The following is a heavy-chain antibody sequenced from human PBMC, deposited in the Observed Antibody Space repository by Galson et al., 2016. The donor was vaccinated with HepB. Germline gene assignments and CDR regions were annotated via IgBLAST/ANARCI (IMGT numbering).Heavy chain of an antibody. CDR2: IINLYGTA. CDR1: GGTFSSYA. J-gene: IGHJ6*02. Sequence: SVKVSCKASGGTFSSYAISWVRQAPGQGLEWMGVIINLYGTANYALKFQGRVTITADESTSTAHLEVSSPRYEDTAVYYCARVRDGYNTHFYYGMAVWGQGTSVTVS. V-gene: IGHV1-69*13. CDR3: ARVRDGYNTHFYYGMAV. D-gene: IGHD5-24*01.